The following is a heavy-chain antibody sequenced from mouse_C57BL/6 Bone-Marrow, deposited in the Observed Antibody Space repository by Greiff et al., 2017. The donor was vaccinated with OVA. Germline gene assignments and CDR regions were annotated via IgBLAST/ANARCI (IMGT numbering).Heavy chain of an antibody. D-gene: IGHD2-1*01. J-gene: IGHJ4*01. Sequence: QVQLKQSGPGLVQPSQSLSITCTVSGFSLTSYGVHWVRQSPGKGLEWLGVIWSGGSTDYNAAFISRLSISKDNSEGQVFFKMNSLQADDTAVYYCARNWELCYYAMDYWGQGTSVTVSS. CDR2: IWSGGST. CDR1: GFSLTSYG. V-gene: IGHV2-2*01. CDR3: ARNWELCYYAMDY.